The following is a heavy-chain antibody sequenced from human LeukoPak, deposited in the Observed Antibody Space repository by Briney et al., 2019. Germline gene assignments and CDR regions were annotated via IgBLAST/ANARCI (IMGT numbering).Heavy chain of an antibody. CDR2: ISAYNGNT. CDR3: ARLRSGHWTTVVTHLFDY. J-gene: IGHJ4*02. V-gene: IGHV1-18*01. D-gene: IGHD4-23*01. CDR1: GYTFTSYG. Sequence: ASVKVSCKASGYTFTSYGISWVRQAPGQGLEWMGWISAYNGNTNYAQRLQGRVTMTTDTSTSTAYMELRSLRSDDTAVYYCARLRSGHWTTVVTHLFDYWGQGTLVTVSS.